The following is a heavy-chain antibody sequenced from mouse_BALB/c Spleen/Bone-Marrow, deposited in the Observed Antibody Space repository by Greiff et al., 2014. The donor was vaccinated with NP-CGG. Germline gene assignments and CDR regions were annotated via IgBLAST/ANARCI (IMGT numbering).Heavy chain of an antibody. Sequence: QVSLQQSGAELAKPGASVKMSCKASGYSFTTYWMHWVNQRPGQGLEWIGYINPFTCYTEYNRKFKDKATLTADKSSSTAYMQLSSLTSEDSTVYYCARGLRDWYFDVWGAGTTVTVSS. CDR1: GYSFTTYW. CDR3: ARGLRDWYFDV. J-gene: IGHJ1*01. D-gene: IGHD2-4*01. V-gene: IGHV1-7*01. CDR2: INPFTCYT.